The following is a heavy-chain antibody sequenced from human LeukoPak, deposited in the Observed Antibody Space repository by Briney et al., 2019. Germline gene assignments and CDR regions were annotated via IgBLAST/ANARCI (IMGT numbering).Heavy chain of an antibody. Sequence: ASVTVSCKASGYTLTSYGISWVRPAPARGVEWVGWISAYNGNTKYGQKLKGRVTMTTDTSTRTAYMELRSLRSDDTAVYYCARAFRGYSYGYGIDYWGQGTLVTVSS. CDR1: GYTLTSYG. CDR2: ISAYNGNT. J-gene: IGHJ4*02. V-gene: IGHV1-18*01. CDR3: ARAFRGYSYGYGIDY. D-gene: IGHD5-18*01.